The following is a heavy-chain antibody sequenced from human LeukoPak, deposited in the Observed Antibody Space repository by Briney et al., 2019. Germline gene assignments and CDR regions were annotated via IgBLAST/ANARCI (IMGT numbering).Heavy chain of an antibody. CDR3: AGAGLGYNWNDADFDY. CDR1: GFTFSSYA. Sequence: GGSLRLSCAASGFTFSSYAMHWVRQAPGKGLEWVAVISYDGSNKYYVDSVKGRFTISRDNSKNTLYLQMNSLRAEDTAVYYCAGAGLGYNWNDADFDYWGQGTLVTVSS. D-gene: IGHD1-1*01. V-gene: IGHV3-30*04. CDR2: ISYDGSNK. J-gene: IGHJ4*02.